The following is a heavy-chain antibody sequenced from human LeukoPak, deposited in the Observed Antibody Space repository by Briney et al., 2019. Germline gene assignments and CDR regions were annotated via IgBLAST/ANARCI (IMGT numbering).Heavy chain of an antibody. V-gene: IGHV1-18*04. Sequence: ASVKVSCKAFGYVFNLFGFSWVRQAPGQGLEWMGWISGYNGDTKYAQKIQGRVTLTTDSSASTAYMELRTLRSDDTAIYYCARDRDLIGVTTTRLDYWGQGTLVTVSS. J-gene: IGHJ4*02. CDR3: ARDRDLIGVTTTRLDY. D-gene: IGHD6-19*01. CDR1: GYVFNLFG. CDR2: ISGYNGDT.